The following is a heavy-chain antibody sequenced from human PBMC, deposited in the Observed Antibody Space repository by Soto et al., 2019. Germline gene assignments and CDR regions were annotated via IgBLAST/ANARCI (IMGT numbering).Heavy chain of an antibody. CDR3: AKEGGYSYGYPPY. J-gene: IGHJ4*02. CDR1: GFTFSSYG. Sequence: QVQLVESGGGVVQPGRSLRLSCAASGFTFSSYGMHWVRQAPGKGLEWVAVISYDGSNKYYADSVKGRFTISRDNSKNTLYLQMNSLRAEDTAVYYCAKEGGYSYGYPPYWGQGTLVTVSS. V-gene: IGHV3-30*18. CDR2: ISYDGSNK. D-gene: IGHD5-18*01.